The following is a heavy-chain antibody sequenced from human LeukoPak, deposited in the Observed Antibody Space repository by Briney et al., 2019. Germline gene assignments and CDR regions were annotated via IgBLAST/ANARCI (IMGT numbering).Heavy chain of an antibody. Sequence: SGTLSLTCTVSGVSISSYFWSWIRQAPGKGLEWIGDIYYSGSNNYNPSLKSLITISVDTSKNQFSLKLSSVTAADTAVYYCARSEWELLLFDYWGQGTLVAVSS. D-gene: IGHD1-26*01. V-gene: IGHV4-59*01. CDR1: GVSISSYF. CDR3: ARSEWELLLFDY. J-gene: IGHJ4*02. CDR2: IYYSGSN.